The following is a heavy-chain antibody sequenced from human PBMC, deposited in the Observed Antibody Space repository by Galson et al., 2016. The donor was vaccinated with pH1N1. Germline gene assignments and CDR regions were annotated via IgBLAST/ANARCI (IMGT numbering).Heavy chain of an antibody. CDR1: GFTFSRYW. Sequence: SLRLSCAASGFTFSRYWMSWVRQAPGKGLEWVANIKQDGSEKNYVDSVKGRFTVSRGNAKNSLYLQMNSLRGGDTAVYYCARDRGFLSVTTSAFHMRGQGTMVTVSS. V-gene: IGHV3-7*03. D-gene: IGHD4-17*01. CDR2: IKQDGSEK. CDR3: ARDRGFLSVTTSAFHM. J-gene: IGHJ3*02.